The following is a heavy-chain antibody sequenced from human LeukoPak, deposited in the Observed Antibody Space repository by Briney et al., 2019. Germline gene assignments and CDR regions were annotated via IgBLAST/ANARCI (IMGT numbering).Heavy chain of an antibody. CDR2: IYSGGTT. CDR3: TRVYGSGSYSTYYFEY. V-gene: IGHV3-66*01. D-gene: IGHD3-10*01. CDR1: GFTVSSNY. Sequence: GGSLRLSCVVSGFTVSSNYMSWVRHAPGKGLEWVSFIYSGGTTYYADSVKGRFTISRDNSKNTLFLQMNSLRAEDTAVYYCTRVYGSGSYSTYYFEYWGQGTLVTVSS. J-gene: IGHJ4*02.